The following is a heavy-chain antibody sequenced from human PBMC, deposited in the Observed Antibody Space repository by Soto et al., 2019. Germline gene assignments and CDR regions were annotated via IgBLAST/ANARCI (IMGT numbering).Heavy chain of an antibody. Sequence: GGSLRLSCAASGFTFSTYSMNWVRQAPGKGLEWVSYISSSSSTIFYTDYVKGRFTVSRDNAKNSLYLQMNSLRAEDTAVYYCAREYDILNWFDPWGQGTLVTVSS. CDR3: AREYDILNWFDP. V-gene: IGHV3-48*01. CDR1: GFTFSTYS. J-gene: IGHJ5*02. CDR2: ISSSSSTI. D-gene: IGHD3-9*01.